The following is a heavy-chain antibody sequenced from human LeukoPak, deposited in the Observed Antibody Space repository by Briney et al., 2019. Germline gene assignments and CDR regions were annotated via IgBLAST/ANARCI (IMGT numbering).Heavy chain of an antibody. V-gene: IGHV3-21*01. CDR2: ISSSSSYI. CDR3: ARDTKQLPFGY. D-gene: IGHD6-13*01. Sequence: GGSLRLSCAASGFTFSNAWMSWVRQAPGKGLEWVSSISSSSSYIYYADSVKGRFTISRDNAKNSLYLQMNSLRAEDTAVYYCARDTKQLPFGYWGQGTLVTVSS. J-gene: IGHJ4*02. CDR1: GFTFSNAW.